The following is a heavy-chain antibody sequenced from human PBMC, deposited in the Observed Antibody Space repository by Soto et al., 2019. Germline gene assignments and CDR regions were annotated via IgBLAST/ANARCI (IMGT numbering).Heavy chain of an antibody. CDR3: ARVVVIGNIAYYGMDV. CDR1: GFTFSSYT. J-gene: IGHJ6*02. CDR2: ISSSSSYI. D-gene: IGHD2-2*01. V-gene: IGHV3-21*01. Sequence: PGGSLRLSCAASGFTFSSYTMNWVRQAPGKGLEWVSSISSSSSYIYYADSVKGRFTISRDNAKNSLYLQMNSLRVEDTAVYYCARVVVIGNIAYYGMDVWGQGTTVTVSS.